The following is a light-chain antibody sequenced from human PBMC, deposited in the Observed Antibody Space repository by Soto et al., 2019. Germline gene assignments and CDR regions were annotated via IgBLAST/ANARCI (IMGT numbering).Light chain of an antibody. CDR3: QQYGSSSGLT. Sequence: DIVLTQSPGTLSLSPGQRATLSCRASQTVTTFYLAWYQQKPGQAPRLLIYGASSRATGIPDRFSGSGSGTDVTLTISRLEPEDCAVYYCQQYGSSSGLTFGGGTKVKL. CDR1: QTVTTFY. V-gene: IGKV3-20*01. CDR2: GAS. J-gene: IGKJ4*01.